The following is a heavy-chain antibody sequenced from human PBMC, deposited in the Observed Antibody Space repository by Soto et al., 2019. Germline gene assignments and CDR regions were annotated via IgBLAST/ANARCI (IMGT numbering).Heavy chain of an antibody. J-gene: IGHJ4*02. V-gene: IGHV1-58*02. CDR2: IVVVSGNT. D-gene: IGHD3-22*01. CDR1: GYTFTGYY. CDR3: AADYYDTNGYYYDY. Sequence: GASVKVSCKASGYTFTGYYMHWVRQAPGQGLEWIGWIVVVSGNTNYAQKFQERVTITRDMSTSTAYMELSSLRSEDTAVYYCAADYYDTNGYYYDYWGQGTLVTVS.